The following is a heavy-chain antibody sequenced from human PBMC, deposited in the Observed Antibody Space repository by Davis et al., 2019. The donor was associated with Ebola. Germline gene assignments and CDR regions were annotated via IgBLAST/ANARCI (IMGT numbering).Heavy chain of an antibody. D-gene: IGHD2-15*01. CDR3: ARGGYCSGGSCYFFDY. V-gene: IGHV1-3*01. CDR1: GYTFTSYA. J-gene: IGHJ4*02. CDR2: INAGTGNT. Sequence: AASVKVSCKASGYTFTSYAMHWVRQAPGQRLEWMGWINAGTGNTKYSQNFQGRVTIARDTSASTAYMELSSLRSEDTAVYYCARGGYCSGGSCYFFDYWGQGTLVTVSS.